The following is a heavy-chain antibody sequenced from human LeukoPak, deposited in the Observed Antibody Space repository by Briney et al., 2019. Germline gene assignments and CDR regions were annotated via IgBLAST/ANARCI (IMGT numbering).Heavy chain of an antibody. J-gene: IGHJ4*02. V-gene: IGHV3-11*01. CDR3: AGVRADREGYFDY. CDR2: ISSSGSTI. Sequence: PGGSLRLSCAASGFTFSDYYMSWIRQAPGKGLEWVSYISSSGSTIYYADSVKGQFTISRDNAKNSLYLQMNSLRAEDTAVYYCAGVRADREGYFDYWGQGTLVTVSS. D-gene: IGHD6-19*01. CDR1: GFTFSDYY.